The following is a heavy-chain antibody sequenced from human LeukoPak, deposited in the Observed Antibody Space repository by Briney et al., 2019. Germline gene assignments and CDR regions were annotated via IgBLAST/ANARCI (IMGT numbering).Heavy chain of an antibody. CDR1: GGSISSGGYY. CDR2: IYYSGST. CDR3: ARDVDCSGGSCPPGFDP. J-gene: IGHJ5*02. Sequence: SQTLSLTCTVSGGSISSGGYYWSWIRQPPGKGLEWIGYIYYSGSTNYNPSLKSRVTISVDTSKNQFSLKLSSVTAADTAVYYCARDVDCSGGSCPPGFDPWGQGTLVTVSS. D-gene: IGHD2-15*01. V-gene: IGHV4-61*08.